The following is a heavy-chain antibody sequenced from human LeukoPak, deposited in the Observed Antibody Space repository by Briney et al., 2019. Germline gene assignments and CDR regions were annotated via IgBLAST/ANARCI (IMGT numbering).Heavy chain of an antibody. J-gene: IGHJ5*02. D-gene: IGHD3-3*01. V-gene: IGHV3-33*01. CDR1: GFTFSSYG. CDR2: IWYDGSNK. Sequence: PGGSLRLSCAASGFTFSSYGMHWVRQAPGKGLEWVAVIWYDGSNKYYADSVKGRFTISRDSSKNTLYLQMNSLRAEDTAVYYCARGRFLEWLLYSNWFDPWGQGTLVTVSS. CDR3: ARGRFLEWLLYSNWFDP.